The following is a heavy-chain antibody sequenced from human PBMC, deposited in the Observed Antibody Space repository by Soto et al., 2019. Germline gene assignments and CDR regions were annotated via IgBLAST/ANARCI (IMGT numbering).Heavy chain of an antibody. J-gene: IGHJ3*02. V-gene: IGHV4-39*01. D-gene: IGHD2-21*02. Sequence: QLQLQESGPGLVKPSETLSLTCTVSGGSIRSSGYYWGWIRQSPGTGLEWIGSVYDTGSTYYNPSLKSRITVSVDTSKNQFALKLSSVTAADTAVYYCARHGGAVVITARGDVFDIWGQGTMVTVSS. CDR2: VYDTGST. CDR1: GGSIRSSGYY. CDR3: ARHGGAVVITARGDVFDI.